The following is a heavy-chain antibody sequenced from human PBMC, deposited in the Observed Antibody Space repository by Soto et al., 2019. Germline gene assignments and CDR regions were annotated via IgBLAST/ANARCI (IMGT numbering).Heavy chain of an antibody. CDR1: GFTFSSYA. D-gene: IGHD3-22*01. CDR2: ILGSGGYA. V-gene: IGHV3-23*01. Sequence: EVQLLESGGGLVQPGGSLRLSCAASGFTFSSYAMSWVRQAPGKGLEWVSTILGSGGYAYFADSVKGRFTISRDNSKNAVYLQMNSLRAEDTAVYYCAKRGGDSSGYYSWHWGQGSLVTVSS. J-gene: IGHJ1*01. CDR3: AKRGGDSSGYYSWH.